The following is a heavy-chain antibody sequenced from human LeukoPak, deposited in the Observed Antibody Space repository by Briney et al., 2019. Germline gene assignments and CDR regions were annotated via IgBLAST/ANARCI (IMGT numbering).Heavy chain of an antibody. Sequence: ASVKVSCKASGYTFTSYGISWVRQAPGQGLEWMGWISAYNGNTNYAQKLQGRVTMTTDTSTSTAYMELRSLRSDDTAVYYCASTRDSYGYSPFDCWGQGPLVTVSS. D-gene: IGHD5-18*01. CDR3: ASTRDSYGYSPFDC. CDR1: GYTFTSYG. V-gene: IGHV1-18*01. CDR2: ISAYNGNT. J-gene: IGHJ4*02.